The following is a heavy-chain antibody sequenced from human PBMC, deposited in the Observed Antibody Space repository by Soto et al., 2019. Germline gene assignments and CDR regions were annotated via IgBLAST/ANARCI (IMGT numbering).Heavy chain of an antibody. CDR3: AKDLGRVGPDGRNGRVDY. CDR2: ISGSGGST. V-gene: IGHV3-23*01. D-gene: IGHD1-26*01. J-gene: IGHJ4*02. Sequence: EVQLLESGGGLVQPGGSLRLSCAASGFTFSSYAMSWVRQAPGKGLEWVSAISGSGGSTYYADSVKGRFTISRDNSKNTLYLQMNSLRAEDTAVYYCAKDLGRVGPDGRNGRVDYWGQGTMVTVSS. CDR1: GFTFSSYA.